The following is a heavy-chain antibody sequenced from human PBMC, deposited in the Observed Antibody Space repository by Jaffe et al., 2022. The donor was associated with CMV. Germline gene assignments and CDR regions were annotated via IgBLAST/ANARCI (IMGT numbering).Heavy chain of an antibody. Sequence: EVQLVESGGGLVKPGGSLRLSCAASGFTFSSYSMNWVRQAPGKGLEWVSSISSSSSYIYYADSVKGRFTISRDNAKNSLYLQMNSLRAEDTAVYYCARDHFGERDEYYDYVWGSYRYRGKQIDYWGQGTLVTVSS. D-gene: IGHD3-16*02. CDR1: GFTFSSYS. CDR3: ARDHFGERDEYYDYVWGSYRYRGKQIDY. J-gene: IGHJ4*02. CDR2: ISSSSSYI. V-gene: IGHV3-21*01.